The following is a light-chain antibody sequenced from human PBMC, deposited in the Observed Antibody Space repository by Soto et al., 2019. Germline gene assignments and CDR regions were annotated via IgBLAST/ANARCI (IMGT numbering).Light chain of an antibody. J-gene: IGKJ2*01. V-gene: IGKV1-27*01. Sequence: DIQMTQSPSSLSASVGDSVTITCRASQGISNYLAWYQQKPGKVPKLLIYAASTLQSGVPSRFVGSGSGTDFTLTISSLQPEDVATYYCQKYNSAPPYTFGQRTKLEI. CDR2: AAS. CDR1: QGISNY. CDR3: QKYNSAPPYT.